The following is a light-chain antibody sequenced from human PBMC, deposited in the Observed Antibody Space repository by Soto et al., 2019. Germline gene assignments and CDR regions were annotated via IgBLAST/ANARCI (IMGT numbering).Light chain of an antibody. J-gene: IGKJ4*01. Sequence: DIQMTQSPSSLSASVGDRVTITCRASQDISNYLAWYQQKPGEVPKLLIYAASSLQSGVPSRFSGSGSGTDFTLNISGLQPEDVATYYCQKYNNAPLTFGGGTKVEIK. CDR3: QKYNNAPLT. V-gene: IGKV1-27*01. CDR2: AAS. CDR1: QDISNY.